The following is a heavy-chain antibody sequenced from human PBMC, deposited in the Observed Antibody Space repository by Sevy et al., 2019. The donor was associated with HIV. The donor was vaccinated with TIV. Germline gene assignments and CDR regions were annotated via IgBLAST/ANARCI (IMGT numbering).Heavy chain of an antibody. J-gene: IGHJ4*02. Sequence: GGSLRLSCAASGFTFSSYSMNWVRQAPGKGLEWVSSISSSSSYIYYADSVKGRFTISRDNAKNSLYLQMNSLRAEDTAVYYCARDNVPGSRGIFGLWGQGTLVTVSS. CDR3: ARDNVPGSRGIFGL. CDR1: GFTFSSYS. V-gene: IGHV3-21*01. D-gene: IGHD3-3*01. CDR2: ISSSSSYI.